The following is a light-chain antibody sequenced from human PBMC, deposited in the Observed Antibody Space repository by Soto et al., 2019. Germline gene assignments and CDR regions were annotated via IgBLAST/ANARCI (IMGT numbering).Light chain of an antibody. CDR2: LEGSGNY. CDR3: ETWDSNTRV. V-gene: IGLV4-60*02. J-gene: IGLJ3*02. CDR1: SGHSSYI. Sequence: QPVLTQSSSASASLGSSVKLTCTLSSGHSSYIIAWHQQQPGKAPRYSMNLEGSGNYNKGSGVPDRFSGSSSGADRYLTISNLQFEDEADYYCETWDSNTRVFGGGTKVTVL.